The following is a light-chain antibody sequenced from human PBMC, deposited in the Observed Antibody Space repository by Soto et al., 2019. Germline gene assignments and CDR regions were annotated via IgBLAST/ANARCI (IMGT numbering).Light chain of an antibody. CDR2: DAS. J-gene: IGKJ2*01. CDR3: QQYARPPYA. V-gene: IGKV3-20*01. Sequence: EIVLTQSPGTLSLSPGERATLSCRASQRISNSYLAWYQQKPGQXPRLLLYDASSRATGIPDRVSGSGSGTDFTLTISRLEPEDFEVYDCQQYARPPYAFGQGTKVDIK. CDR1: QRISNSY.